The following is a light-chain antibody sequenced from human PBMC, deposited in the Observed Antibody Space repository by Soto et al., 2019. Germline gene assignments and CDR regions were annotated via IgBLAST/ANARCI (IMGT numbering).Light chain of an antibody. V-gene: IGKV1-39*01. CDR1: QSISSY. Sequence: DIQMTQSPSSLSASVGERVTITCRASQSISSYLNWYQQKPGKAPKLLIYAASSLQSGVPSRFSGSGSGTDFTLTISSLQPEDFATYYCQQSYSTPPGTFGQGTKVEIK. J-gene: IGKJ1*01. CDR2: AAS. CDR3: QQSYSTPPGT.